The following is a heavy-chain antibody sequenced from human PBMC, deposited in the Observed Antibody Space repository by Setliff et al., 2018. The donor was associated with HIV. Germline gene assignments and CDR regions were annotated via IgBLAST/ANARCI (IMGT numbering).Heavy chain of an antibody. Sequence: PGGSLRLSCAASGFTFWSHSMLWVRQAPGKGLQWVAYISRGGDSIFYEDSVKGRFTISRDNARNSLYLQMNNLKTEDTAVYYCTTDRFVWGQGTLVTVSS. CDR1: GFTFWSHS. CDR3: TTDRFV. CDR2: ISRGGDSI. J-gene: IGHJ4*02. V-gene: IGHV3-48*01. D-gene: IGHD3-16*01.